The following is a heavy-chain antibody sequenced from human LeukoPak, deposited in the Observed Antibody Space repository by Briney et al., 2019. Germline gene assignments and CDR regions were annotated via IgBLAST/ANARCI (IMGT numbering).Heavy chain of an antibody. CDR1: GGSFSGYY. Sequence: SETLSLTCAVYGGSFSGYYWSWIRQPPVKGLEWIGEINHSGSTNYNPSLKSRVTISVDTSKNQFSLKLSSVTAADTAVYYCARADSSGWYNYWGQGTLVTVSS. V-gene: IGHV4-34*01. D-gene: IGHD6-19*01. CDR2: INHSGST. J-gene: IGHJ4*02. CDR3: ARADSSGWYNY.